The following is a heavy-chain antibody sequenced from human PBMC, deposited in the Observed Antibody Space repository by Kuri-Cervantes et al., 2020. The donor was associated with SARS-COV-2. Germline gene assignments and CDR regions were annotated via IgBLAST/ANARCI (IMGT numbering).Heavy chain of an antibody. V-gene: IGHV3-23*01. J-gene: IGHJ6*02. D-gene: IGHD5-12*01. CDR1: GFVFDNCA. CDR2: ISGSGQST. CDR3: ARDSGYDSRGNFYGLDV. Sequence: GGSLRLSCAASGFVFDNCAMSWVRQAPGRGPEWVSVISGSGQSTYFADSVKGRFTISRDNAKNSLFLHMNSLRAEDTAVYYCARDSGYDSRGNFYGLDVWGQGTTVTVSS.